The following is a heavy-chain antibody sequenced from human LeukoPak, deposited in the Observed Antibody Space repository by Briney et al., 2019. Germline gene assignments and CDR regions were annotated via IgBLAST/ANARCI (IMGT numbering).Heavy chain of an antibody. V-gene: IGHV1-69*13. CDR1: GGTFSSYA. CDR2: IIPIFGTA. Sequence: SVKVSCKASGGTFSSYAISWVRQAPGQGLEWMGGIIPIFGTANYAQKFQGRVTITADESTSTAYMELSSLRSEDTAVYYCACGYSYGYGMDVWGQGTTVTVSS. CDR3: ACGYSYGYGMDV. J-gene: IGHJ6*02. D-gene: IGHD5-18*01.